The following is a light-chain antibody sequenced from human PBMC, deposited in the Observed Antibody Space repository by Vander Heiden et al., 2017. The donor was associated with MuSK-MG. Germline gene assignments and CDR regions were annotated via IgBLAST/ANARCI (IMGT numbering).Light chain of an antibody. CDR1: QSISSY. CDR3: QQSESSPCS. CDR2: TAS. Sequence: DIQMTQSPSSLSASVGDRVTITCRASQSISSYLNWYQQKPGKAPKLLIYTASSLQSGVPSRFSGSGSGTDFTLTISRLQPEDFATYYCQQSESSPCSFGQGTKLEIK. V-gene: IGKV1-39*01. J-gene: IGKJ2*04.